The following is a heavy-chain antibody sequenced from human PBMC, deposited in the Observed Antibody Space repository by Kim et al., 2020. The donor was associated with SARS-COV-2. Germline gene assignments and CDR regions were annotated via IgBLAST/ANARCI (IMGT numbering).Heavy chain of an antibody. J-gene: IGHJ5*02. V-gene: IGHV3-33*08. CDR1: GFTFSSYG. Sequence: GGSPRLSCAASGFTFSSYGMHWVRQAPGKGLEWVAVIWYDGSNKYYADSVKGRFTISRDNSKNTLYLQMNSLRAEDTAVYYCARDNLDYGGNSWFDPWGQGTLVTVSS. D-gene: IGHD4-17*01. CDR2: IWYDGSNK. CDR3: ARDNLDYGGNSWFDP.